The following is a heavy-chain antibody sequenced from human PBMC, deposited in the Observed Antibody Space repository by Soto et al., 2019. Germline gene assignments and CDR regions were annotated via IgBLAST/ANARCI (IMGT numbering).Heavy chain of an antibody. V-gene: IGHV1-69*13. CDR1: GGTFSSYA. CDR2: IIPIFGTA. D-gene: IGHD3-10*01. Sequence: GASVNVSCKASGGTFSSYAISWVRQAPGQGLEWMGGIIPIFGTANYAQKFQGRVTITADESTSTAYMELSSLRSEDTAVYYCARFPIITMVRGVIDYWGQGTLVTVSS. J-gene: IGHJ4*02. CDR3: ARFPIITMVRGVIDY.